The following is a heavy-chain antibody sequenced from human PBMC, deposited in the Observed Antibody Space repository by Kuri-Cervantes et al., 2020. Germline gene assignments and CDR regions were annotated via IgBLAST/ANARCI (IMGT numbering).Heavy chain of an antibody. CDR1: GGSISSSSYY. V-gene: IGHV4-39*07. CDR3: ARDSSGQWYFDY. J-gene: IGHJ4*02. Sequence: ESLKISCTVSGGSISSSSYYWGWIRQPPGKGLEWIGRIYTSGSTNYNPSLKSRVTMSVDTSKNQFSLKLSSVTAADTAVYYCARDSSGQWYFDYWGQGTLVTFSS. D-gene: IGHD3-22*01. CDR2: IYTSGST.